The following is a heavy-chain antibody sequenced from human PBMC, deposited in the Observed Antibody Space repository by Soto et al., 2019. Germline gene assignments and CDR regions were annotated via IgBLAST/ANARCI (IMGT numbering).Heavy chain of an antibody. Sequence: RRECLTISCTCSGYSFTRYWIGWVRQMPGKGLEWMGIIYPGDSDTRYSPSFQGQVTISADKSISTAYLQWSSLKASDTAMYYCARHRRNTVSGYYYYYGMDVWGQGTTVTVSS. CDR3: ARHRRNTVSGYYYYYGMDV. D-gene: IGHD4-4*01. CDR2: IYPGDSDT. CDR1: GYSFTRYW. J-gene: IGHJ6*02. V-gene: IGHV5-51*01.